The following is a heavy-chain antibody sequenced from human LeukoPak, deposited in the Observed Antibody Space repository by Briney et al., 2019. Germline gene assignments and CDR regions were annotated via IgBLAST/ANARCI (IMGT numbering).Heavy chain of an antibody. Sequence: QPGGSLRLSCAASGFTFSSYAMSWVRQAPGKGLEWVSYISGSGGSTYYADSVKGRFTISRDNSKNTLYLQMNSLRAEDTAVYYCAKDDRYSSGWLFDYWGQGTLVTVSS. CDR1: GFTFSSYA. CDR2: ISGSGGST. V-gene: IGHV3-23*01. CDR3: AKDDRYSSGWLFDY. D-gene: IGHD6-19*01. J-gene: IGHJ4*02.